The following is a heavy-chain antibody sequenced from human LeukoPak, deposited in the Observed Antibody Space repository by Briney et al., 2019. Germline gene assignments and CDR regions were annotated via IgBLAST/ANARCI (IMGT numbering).Heavy chain of an antibody. V-gene: IGHV4-4*07. CDR2: IYTSGST. CDR1: GGPISSYY. Sequence: SETLSLTCTVSGGPISSYYWSWIRQPAGKGLEWIGRIYTSGSTNYNPSLKSRVTMSVDTSKNQFSLKLSSVTAADTAVYYCARESVVAGTWTLNYYYYGMDVWGQGTTVTVSS. J-gene: IGHJ6*02. D-gene: IGHD6-19*01. CDR3: ARESVVAGTWTLNYYYYGMDV.